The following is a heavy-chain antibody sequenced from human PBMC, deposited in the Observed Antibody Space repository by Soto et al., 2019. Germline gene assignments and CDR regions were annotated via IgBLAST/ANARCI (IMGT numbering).Heavy chain of an antibody. CDR2: MHYTGFS. CDR3: ARERHTNSGSYRTFDY. V-gene: IGHV4-59*02. CDR1: GDSVTSHY. J-gene: IGHJ4*02. D-gene: IGHD1-26*01. Sequence: SETLSLTCSFSGDSVTSHYFTWIRQSPEKGLEWIGYMHYTGFSHYNPSLKSRLTISVDTSKNQFSLKLSSVTAADTAVYYWARERHTNSGSYRTFDYRGQGTLVTVSS.